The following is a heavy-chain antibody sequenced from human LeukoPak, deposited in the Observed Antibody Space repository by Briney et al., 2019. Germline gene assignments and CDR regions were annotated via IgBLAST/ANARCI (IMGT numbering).Heavy chain of an antibody. J-gene: IGHJ4*02. CDR3: TRGGGGSFPHY. V-gene: IGHV3-53*01. Sequence: PGGSLRLSCAASGFTVSSNFLSCVRQPPGKGLEWVSDIYSGGSTYYADSVKGRFTISRDNSKNTLYLQMNSLRAEDTAVYYCTRGGGGSFPHYWGQGSLVTVSS. D-gene: IGHD2-21*01. CDR1: GFTVSSNF. CDR2: IYSGGST.